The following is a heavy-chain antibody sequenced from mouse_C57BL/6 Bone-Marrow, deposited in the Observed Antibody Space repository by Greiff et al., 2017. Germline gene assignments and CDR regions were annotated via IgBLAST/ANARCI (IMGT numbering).Heavy chain of an antibody. CDR2: IDPEIGDT. CDR3: SSCDVNYFDF. CDR1: GFNIKDDY. Sequence: VQLQQSGAELVRPGASVKLSCTASGFNIKDDYIHWVKQRPEQGLEWIGWIDPEIGDTEYASKFQGKATITSDTSSNTAYLQLSSLTSEATAVYYSSSCDVNYFDFWGQGTPLTVAA. D-gene: IGHD2-3*01. J-gene: IGHJ2*01. V-gene: IGHV14-4*01.